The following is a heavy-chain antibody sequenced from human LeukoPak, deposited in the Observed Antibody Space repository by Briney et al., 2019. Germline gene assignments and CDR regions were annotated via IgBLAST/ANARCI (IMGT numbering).Heavy chain of an antibody. J-gene: IGHJ5*02. CDR1: GGSFSGCY. Sequence: SETLSLTCAVYGGSFSGCYWSWLRQPPGKGLEWIGEINHSGSTNYNPSLKSRVTISVDTSKNQSSLKLSSVTAADTAVYYCAGYCSSTSCQPLNWFDPWGQGTLVTVSS. CDR3: AGYCSSTSCQPLNWFDP. D-gene: IGHD2-2*01. V-gene: IGHV4-34*01. CDR2: INHSGST.